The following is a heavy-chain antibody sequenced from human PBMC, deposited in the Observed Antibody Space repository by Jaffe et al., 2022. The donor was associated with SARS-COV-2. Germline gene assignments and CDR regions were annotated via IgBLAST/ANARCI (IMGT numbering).Heavy chain of an antibody. CDR3: ARDGDGYDYDYYYYMDV. V-gene: IGHV3-30*03. D-gene: IGHD1-1*01. J-gene: IGHJ6*03. CDR1: AFPFNSYS. CDR2: VSKDGSRY. Sequence: QVQLVESGGGVVQPGRSLRLSCAASAFPFNSYSIHWVRQAPGKGLEWVAVVSKDGSRYYYADSVKGRFIISRDNSKNTVLLQMNSLRPEDTAVYYCARDGDGYDYDYYYYMDVWGRGTTVTVSS.